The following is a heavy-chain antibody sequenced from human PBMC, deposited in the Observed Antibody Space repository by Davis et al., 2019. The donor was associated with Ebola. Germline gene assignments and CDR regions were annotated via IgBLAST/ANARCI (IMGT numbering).Heavy chain of an antibody. CDR1: GYSFTTYG. CDR2: INTNTGNP. CDR3: ARGGVAPAGG. Sequence: ASVKVSCKASGYSFTTYGMHWVRQAPGQGLEWMGWINTNTGNPTYAKGFTGRFVFSLDTSVSTAYLQISSLKAEDTAVYYCARGGVAPAGGWGQGTLVTVSS. D-gene: IGHD3-10*01. V-gene: IGHV7-4-1*02. J-gene: IGHJ4*02.